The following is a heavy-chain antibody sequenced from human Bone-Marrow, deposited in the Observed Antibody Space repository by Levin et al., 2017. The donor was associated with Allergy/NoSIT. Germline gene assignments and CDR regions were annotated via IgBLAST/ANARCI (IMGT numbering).Heavy chain of an antibody. D-gene: IGHD3-16*01. J-gene: IGHJ4*02. CDR1: NASIRDDYY. V-gene: IGHV4-30-4*01. CDR3: ARERLGEEEKVQLAFDS. Sequence: PSETLSLTCTVSNASIRDDYYWTWIRQPPGKGLEWLGNIYHSGATYYTPSLKSRLTFSIDTSKSQFSLKLTSVTAADTAVYYCARERLGEEEKVQLAFDSWGQGALVTVSS. CDR2: IYHSGAT.